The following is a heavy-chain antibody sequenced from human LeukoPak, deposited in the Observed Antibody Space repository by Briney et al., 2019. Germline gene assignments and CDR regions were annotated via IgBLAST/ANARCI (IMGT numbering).Heavy chain of an antibody. D-gene: IGHD4-17*01. CDR3: ARDYGDYGYYYYGMDV. CDR1: GYTFTSYD. CDR2: MNPNSGNT. V-gene: IGHV1-8*01. J-gene: IGHJ6*02. Sequence: ASVKVSCKASGYTFTSYDINWVRQATGQGLEWMGWMNPNSGNTGYAQKFQGRATMTRNTSISTAYMELSSLRSEDTAVYYCARDYGDYGYYYYGMDVWGQGTTVTVSS.